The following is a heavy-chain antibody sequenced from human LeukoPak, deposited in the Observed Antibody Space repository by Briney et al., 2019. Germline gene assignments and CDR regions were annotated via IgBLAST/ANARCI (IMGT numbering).Heavy chain of an antibody. J-gene: IGHJ6*03. V-gene: IGHV3-7*01. CDR3: ARDLTYDFWSRYYSGYYYMDV. CDR2: IKQDGSEN. Sequence: GGSLRLSCAASGFTFSSYWMSWVRQAPGKGLEWVANIKQDGSENYYVDSVKGRFTISRDNAKNSLYLQMNSLRAEDAAVYYCARDLTYDFWSRYYSGYYYMDVWGKGTAVTVSS. CDR1: GFTFSSYW. D-gene: IGHD3-3*01.